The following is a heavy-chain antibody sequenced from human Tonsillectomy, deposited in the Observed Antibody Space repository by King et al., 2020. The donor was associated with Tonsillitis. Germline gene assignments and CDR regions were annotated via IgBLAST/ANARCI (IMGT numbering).Heavy chain of an antibody. CDR2: ISSHSGDI. CDR3: ARVPHCVSGTCHPSYNWLDA. CDR1: GFDFSFHS. J-gene: IGHJ5*02. V-gene: IGHV3-48*04. Sequence: QLVQSGGGLVQPGGSLGLSCAASGFDFSFHSMNWVRQAPGKGLEWVSYISSHSGDIYYADSLRGRFTVSRDNAKRSLYLQMNSLRADDTAVYYCARVPHCVSGTCHPSYNWLDAWGQGTQVTVSS. D-gene: IGHD5-12*01.